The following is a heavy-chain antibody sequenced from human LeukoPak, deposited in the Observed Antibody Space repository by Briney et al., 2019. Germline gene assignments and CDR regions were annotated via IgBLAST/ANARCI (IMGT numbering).Heavy chain of an antibody. CDR3: ARDTYYGSGKYGMDV. Sequence: GGSLRLSCAASGFTFSSYSMNWVRQAPGGGLEWVSSISSSSSYIYYADSVKGRFTISRDNAKNSLYLQMNSLRAEDTAVYYCARDTYYGSGKYGMDVWGQGTTVTVSS. CDR2: ISSSSSYI. J-gene: IGHJ6*02. D-gene: IGHD3-10*01. V-gene: IGHV3-21*01. CDR1: GFTFSSYS.